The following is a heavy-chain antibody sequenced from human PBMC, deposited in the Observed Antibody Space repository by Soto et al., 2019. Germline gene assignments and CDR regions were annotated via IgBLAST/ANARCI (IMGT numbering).Heavy chain of an antibody. CDR1: GGTFSSYG. D-gene: IGHD3-3*01. V-gene: IGHV1-18*01. CDR3: ARSGYYTMRVFPIINSHYYYGLYV. CDR2: ISAYNGNT. Sequence: ASVKVSCKASGGTFSSYGISWVRQAPGQGLEWMGWISAYNGNTNYAQKLQGRVTMTTDTSTSTAYMELRSLRSDDTAVYYCARSGYYTMRVFPIINSHYYYGLYVWGKRTTVTVSS. J-gene: IGHJ6*04.